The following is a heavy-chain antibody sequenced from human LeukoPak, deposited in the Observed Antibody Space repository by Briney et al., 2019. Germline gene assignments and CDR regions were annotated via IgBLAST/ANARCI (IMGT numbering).Heavy chain of an antibody. CDR2: IGGSGSNT. D-gene: IGHD4-17*01. CDR1: EFPFSAYA. V-gene: IGHV3-23*01. Sequence: GGSLRLSCVASEFPFSAYAMTWVRLTPGQGLEWVSSIGGSGSNTNYADSVRGRFTISRDNSKNTLYLQMNSLRAEDTAVYYCGRDPNGDYVGAFEFWGQGTLVSVSS. J-gene: IGHJ3*01. CDR3: GRDPNGDYVGAFEF.